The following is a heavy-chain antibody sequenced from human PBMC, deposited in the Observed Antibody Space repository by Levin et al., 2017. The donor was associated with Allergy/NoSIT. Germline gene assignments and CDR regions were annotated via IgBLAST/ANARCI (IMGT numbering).Heavy chain of an antibody. CDR3: ARFVVTPVSYFYMDV. CDR1: GYTFKNYG. J-gene: IGHJ6*03. V-gene: IGHV1-18*01. Sequence: ASVKVSCKASGYTFKNYGISWGRQAPGQGLEWMGWISTHNGNTNYAQSFQGRVTMTTDTSTSTADMELRSLISDDTAVYYCARFVVTPVSYFYMDVWGKGPTVTVSS. D-gene: IGHD2-2*01. CDR2: ISTHNGNT.